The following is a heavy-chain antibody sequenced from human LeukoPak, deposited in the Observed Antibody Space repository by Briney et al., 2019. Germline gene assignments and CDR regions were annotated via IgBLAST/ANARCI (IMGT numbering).Heavy chain of an antibody. CDR3: AKGLESSGHYYGFDC. CDR1: GFPFSSYG. D-gene: IGHD3-22*01. CDR2: IRYDGSNK. V-gene: IGHV3-30*02. Sequence: GGSLRLSCAASGFPFSSYGMHCVRQAPGKGLEWVAFIRYDGSNKYYADSVKGRFTISRDNSKNTLYLQMNSLRAEDTAAYYCAKGLESSGHYYGFDCWGQGTLVTVSS. J-gene: IGHJ4*02.